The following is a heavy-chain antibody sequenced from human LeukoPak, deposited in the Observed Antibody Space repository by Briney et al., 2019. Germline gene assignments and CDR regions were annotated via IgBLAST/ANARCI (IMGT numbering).Heavy chain of an antibody. CDR2: IYDSGSA. CDR1: GVSINSHY. D-gene: IGHD3-3*01. Sequence: SETLSLTCTVSGVSINSHYWSWIRQPPGKGLEWIGFIYDSGSANYKSSLESRVTMTVDTSKNQFSLKLNSVTAADTAVYYCARVLQNYYHLDVWGKGTTVTASS. V-gene: IGHV4-59*11. J-gene: IGHJ6*03. CDR3: ARVLQNYYHLDV.